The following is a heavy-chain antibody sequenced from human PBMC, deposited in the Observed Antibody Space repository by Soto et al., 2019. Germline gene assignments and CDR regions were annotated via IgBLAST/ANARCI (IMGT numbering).Heavy chain of an antibody. V-gene: IGHV1-18*01. CDR1: GYTFTSYG. CDR3: ARDIVVVAAGPESNWFDP. Sequence: ASVKVSCKXSGYTFTSYGISWVRQAPGQGLEWMGWISAYNGNTNYAQKLQGRVTMTTDTSTSTAYMELRSLRSDDTAVYYCARDIVVVAAGPESNWFDPWGQGTLVTVSS. D-gene: IGHD2-15*01. J-gene: IGHJ5*02. CDR2: ISAYNGNT.